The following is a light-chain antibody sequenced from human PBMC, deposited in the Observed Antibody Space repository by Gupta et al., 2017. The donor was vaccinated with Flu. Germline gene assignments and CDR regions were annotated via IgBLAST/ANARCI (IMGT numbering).Light chain of an antibody. J-gene: IGKJ4*01. Sequence: EIVLTQSPAALSLSPGERVTLSCRASQSVRDYLAWYHQRPGQSPRLLIYDASNRATDVPARFNDSGSETDFTLTISGLEPEDSGVYYCQQRKKWPLTFGGGTRIEIK. V-gene: IGKV3-11*01. CDR1: QSVRDY. CDR3: QQRKKWPLT. CDR2: DAS.